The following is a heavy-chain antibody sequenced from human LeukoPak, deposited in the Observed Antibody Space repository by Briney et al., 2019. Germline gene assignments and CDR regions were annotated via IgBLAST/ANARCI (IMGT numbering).Heavy chain of an antibody. Sequence: GGSLRLSCAASGFTFSSYAMSWVRQAPGRGLEWVSAISGSGGSTYYADSVKGRFTISRDNSKNMLYLQMNSLRAEDTAVYYCANMRIAVAGTGSAFDIWGQGTMVTVSS. CDR2: ISGSGGST. D-gene: IGHD6-19*01. CDR1: GFTFSSYA. CDR3: ANMRIAVAGTGSAFDI. V-gene: IGHV3-23*01. J-gene: IGHJ3*02.